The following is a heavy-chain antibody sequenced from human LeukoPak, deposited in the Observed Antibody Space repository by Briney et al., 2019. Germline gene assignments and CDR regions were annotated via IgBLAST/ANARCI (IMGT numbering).Heavy chain of an antibody. V-gene: IGHV4-59*12. CDR1: GDSISGYY. CDR3: ARIGYSGSYHEAFDI. D-gene: IGHD1-26*01. J-gene: IGHJ3*02. CDR2: VDYRERT. Sequence: SETLSLTCTVSGDSISGYYWSWIRQSPGKGLEWIGYVDYRERTNYNPSFKSRVTVSVDMSKKEVSLKLSSVTAADTAVYYCARIGYSGSYHEAFDIWGQGTMVTVSS.